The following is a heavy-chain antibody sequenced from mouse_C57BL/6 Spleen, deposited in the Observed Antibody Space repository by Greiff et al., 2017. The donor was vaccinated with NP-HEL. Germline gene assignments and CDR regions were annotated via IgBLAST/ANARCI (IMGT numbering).Heavy chain of an antibody. Sequence: VKLQQPGAELVRPGSSVKLSCKASGYTFTSYWMDWVKQRPGQGLEWIGNIYPSDSETHYNQKFKDKATLTVDKSSSTAYMQRSSLTSEDSAVYYCARRTMVTTDWYFDVWGTGTTVTVSS. CDR1: GYTFTSYW. CDR2: IYPSDSET. V-gene: IGHV1-61*01. J-gene: IGHJ1*03. D-gene: IGHD2-2*01. CDR3: ARRTMVTTDWYFDV.